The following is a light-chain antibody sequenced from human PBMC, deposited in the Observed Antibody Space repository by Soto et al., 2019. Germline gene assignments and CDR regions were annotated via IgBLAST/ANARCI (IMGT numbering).Light chain of an antibody. CDR1: QSMSSS. CDR2: KAS. J-gene: IGKJ3*01. V-gene: IGKV1-5*03. Sequence: DIQMSQSPSTLSASEGDRVTITCRASQSMSSSLAWYQQKPGKAPKVLIYKASSLESGVPSRFSVSGSGTEFTLTISSLQSDDFATYYCQQYASYPFTGGPGTKVDIK. CDR3: QQYASYPFT.